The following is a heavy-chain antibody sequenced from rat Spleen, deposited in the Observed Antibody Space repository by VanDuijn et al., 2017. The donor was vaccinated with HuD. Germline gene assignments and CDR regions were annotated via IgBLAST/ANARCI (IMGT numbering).Heavy chain of an antibody. CDR3: PLITTTGFDY. V-gene: IGHV5-22*01. D-gene: IGHD1-10*01. CDR2: ISYEGTGT. Sequence: EVQLVESGGGLVQPGRSLKLSCAASGFTFSDYYMAWVRQAPKKNLEWVASISYEGTGTYYGDSVKGRFTVSRDNAKSTLYLQMDSLRSEDTATYYCPLITTTGFDYWGQGVVVTVSS. CDR1: GFTFSDYY. J-gene: IGHJ2*01.